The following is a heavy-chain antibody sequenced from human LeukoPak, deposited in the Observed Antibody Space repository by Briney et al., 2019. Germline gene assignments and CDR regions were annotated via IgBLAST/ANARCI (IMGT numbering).Heavy chain of an antibody. J-gene: IGHJ6*02. Sequence: GGSLRLSCAASGFTFSSYSMNWVRQAPGKGLEWVSSISSNSIYVFYADSMKGRFTISRDNAKNSLSLQMNSLRAEDTAVYYCARVGGTNYYYGMDVWGQGTTVTVSS. V-gene: IGHV3-21*01. CDR1: GFTFSSYS. D-gene: IGHD1-7*01. CDR2: ISSNSIYV. CDR3: ARVGGTNYYYGMDV.